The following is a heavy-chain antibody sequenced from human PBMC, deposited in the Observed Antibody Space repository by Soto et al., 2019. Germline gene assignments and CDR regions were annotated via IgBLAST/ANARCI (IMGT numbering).Heavy chain of an antibody. D-gene: IGHD3-9*01. V-gene: IGHV4-39*01. J-gene: IGHJ4*02. Sequence: SETLSLTCTVYGGSISSSSYYWGWIRQPPGKGLEWIGSIYYSGTTYYNPSLKSRVTISVDTFKNQFSLKLSSVTAADTAVYYCARHRGYYDILTGYYTELNFDYWGQGTLVTVSS. CDR2: IYYSGTT. CDR3: ARHRGYYDILTGYYTELNFDY. CDR1: GGSISSSSYY.